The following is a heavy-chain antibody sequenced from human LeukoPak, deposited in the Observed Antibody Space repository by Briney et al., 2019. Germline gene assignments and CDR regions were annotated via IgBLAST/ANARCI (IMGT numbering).Heavy chain of an antibody. J-gene: IGHJ4*02. CDR1: GVTFSNYG. Sequence: PGGSLRLSCAASGVTFSNYGMNWVRQAPGKGLEWVSSISSTTKYLYSADSVSGRFTISRNNAKNSLYLQMNSLRAEDRALYYCARDEAWDSYGFDYWGQGTLVTVSS. D-gene: IGHD5-18*01. CDR2: ISSTTKYL. CDR3: ARDEAWDSYGFDY. V-gene: IGHV3-21*01.